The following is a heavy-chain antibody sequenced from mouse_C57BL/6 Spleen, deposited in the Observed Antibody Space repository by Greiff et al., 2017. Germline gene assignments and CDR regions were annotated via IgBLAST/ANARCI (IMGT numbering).Heavy chain of an antibody. CDR1: GYTFTSYW. Sequence: VQLQQPGAELVRPGSSVKLSCKASGYTFTSYWMDWVKQRPGQGLEWIGNIYPSDSETHYNQKFKDKATLTVDKSSSTAYMQLSSLTSEDSAVYYCARGMAQAWFAYWGQGTLVTVSA. V-gene: IGHV1-61*01. D-gene: IGHD3-1*01. J-gene: IGHJ3*01. CDR2: IYPSDSET. CDR3: ARGMAQAWFAY.